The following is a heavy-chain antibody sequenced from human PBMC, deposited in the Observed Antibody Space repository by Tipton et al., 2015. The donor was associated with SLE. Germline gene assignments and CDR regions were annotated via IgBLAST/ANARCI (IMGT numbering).Heavy chain of an antibody. CDR3: ARASSGLYLDI. D-gene: IGHD6-19*01. CDR1: GFTVSSNY. CDR2: IYSGGST. V-gene: IGHV3-53*04. Sequence: VQLVQSGGGLVQPGGSLRLSCAASGFTVSSNYMSWVRQAPGKGPEWVSVIYSGGSTNYADSVKGRFTISRRNSKNTLYLQMNRLRAEDTAVYYCARASSGLYLDIWGQGTMVTVSS. J-gene: IGHJ3*02.